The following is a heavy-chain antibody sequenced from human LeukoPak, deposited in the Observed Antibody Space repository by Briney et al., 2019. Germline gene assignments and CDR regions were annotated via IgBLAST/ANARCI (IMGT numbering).Heavy chain of an antibody. V-gene: IGHV1-18*01. J-gene: IGHJ4*02. CDR3: ARGSYYDSSGYYSDY. CDR2: ISAYNGNT. CDR1: GYTFTSYG. D-gene: IGHD3-22*01. Sequence: VASVKVSCTASGYTFTSYGISWVRQAPGQGLEWMGWISAYNGNTNYAQKLQGRVTMTTDTSTSTAYMELRSLRSDGTAVYYCARGSYYDSSGYYSDYWGQGTLVTVSS.